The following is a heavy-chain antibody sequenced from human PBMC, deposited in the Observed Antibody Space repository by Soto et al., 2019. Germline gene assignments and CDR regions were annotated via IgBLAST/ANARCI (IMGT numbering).Heavy chain of an antibody. Sequence: VQLVESGGGVVQPGRSLRLSCAASGFTFGSYTMHWVRQAPGKGLEWVAATSYDENNKVYADSVKGRFTISRDNSRNTLYLQMNSLRVEDTAVYYCARRGGDYPGPFDYWGQGTPVTVSS. CDR1: GFTFGSYT. V-gene: IGHV3-30-3*01. CDR3: ARRGGDYPGPFDY. J-gene: IGHJ4*02. D-gene: IGHD4-17*01. CDR2: TSYDENNK.